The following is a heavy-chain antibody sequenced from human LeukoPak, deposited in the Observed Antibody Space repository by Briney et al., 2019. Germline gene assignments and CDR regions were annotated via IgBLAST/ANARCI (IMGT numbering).Heavy chain of an antibody. CDR1: GGSFSGYY. CDR2: INHSGST. D-gene: IGHD3-10*01. V-gene: IGHV4-34*01. J-gene: IGHJ4*02. CDR3: ARSGSGNPTDY. Sequence: SETLSLTCAVYGGSFSGYYWSWIRQPPGKGLEWIGEINHSGSTNYNPSLKSRVTISVDTSKNQFSLKLSSVTAADTAVYYCARSGSGNPTDYWGQGTLVTDSS.